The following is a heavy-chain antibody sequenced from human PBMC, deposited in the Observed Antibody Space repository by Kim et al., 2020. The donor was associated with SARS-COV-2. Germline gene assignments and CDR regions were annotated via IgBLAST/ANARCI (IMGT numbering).Heavy chain of an antibody. CDR3: ARDSSGWYGFDGVY. J-gene: IGHJ4*02. Sequence: GGSLRLSCAASGFTFSSYSMNWVRQAPGKGLEWVSSISSSSSYIYYADSVKGRFTISRDNAKNSLYLQMNSLRAEDTAVYYCARDSSGWYGFDGVYWGQGTLVTVSS. V-gene: IGHV3-21*01. D-gene: IGHD6-19*01. CDR1: GFTFSSYS. CDR2: ISSSSSYI.